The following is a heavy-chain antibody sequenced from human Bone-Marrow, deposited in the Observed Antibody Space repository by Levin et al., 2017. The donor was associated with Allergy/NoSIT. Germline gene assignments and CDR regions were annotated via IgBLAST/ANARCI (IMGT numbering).Heavy chain of an antibody. D-gene: IGHD3/OR15-3a*01. CDR3: ARGIRSLDWTIPYFDY. J-gene: IGHJ4*02. CDR2: LYSGGST. Sequence: GESLKISCAASGFTVSSNYMTWVRQAPGKGLKWVSVLYSGGSTYYADSVKGRFTISRDNSKNTLYLQMNSLRAEDTAVYYCARGIRSLDWTIPYFDYWGQGTLVTVSS. CDR1: GFTVSSNY. V-gene: IGHV3-66*01.